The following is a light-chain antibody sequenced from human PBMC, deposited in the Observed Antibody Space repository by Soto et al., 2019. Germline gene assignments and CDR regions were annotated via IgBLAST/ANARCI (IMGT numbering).Light chain of an antibody. CDR3: CSYAGSVV. CDR1: SSDVGGYNY. Sequence: QSALTQPRSVSGSPGQSVTISCTGTSSDVGGYNYVSWYQQHPGKAPKLIIYDVSKRPSGVLDRFSGSKSGNTASLTISGVQAEDEADYYCCSYAGSVVFGGGTKLTVL. J-gene: IGLJ2*01. CDR2: DVS. V-gene: IGLV2-11*01.